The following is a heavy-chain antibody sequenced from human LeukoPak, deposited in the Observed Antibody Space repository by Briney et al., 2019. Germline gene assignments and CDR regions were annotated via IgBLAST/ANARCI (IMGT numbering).Heavy chain of an antibody. CDR1: GFTFSSYA. D-gene: IGHD3-16*01. CDR2: ISGSGGST. J-gene: IGHJ4*02. Sequence: PGGSLRLSCAASGFTFSSYAMSWVRQAPGKGLEWVSAISGSGGSTYYADSVKGRFTISRDNSKNTLYLQMNSLRAEDTAVYYCAKDRGSFSDSNYLDYWGQGTLVTVSS. CDR3: AKDRGSFSDSNYLDY. V-gene: IGHV3-23*01.